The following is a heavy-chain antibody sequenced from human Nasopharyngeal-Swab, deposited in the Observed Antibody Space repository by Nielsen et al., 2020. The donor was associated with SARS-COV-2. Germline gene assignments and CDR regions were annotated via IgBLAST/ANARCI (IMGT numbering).Heavy chain of an antibody. D-gene: IGHD6-19*01. CDR2: IYYSGST. CDR3: ARGYSSGWYFH. V-gene: IGHV4-59*08. J-gene: IGHJ4*02. CDR1: GGTIGSYC. Sequence: LGLYWTGSGGTIGSYCWSWIRQPPGKGLEWIGYIYYSGSTNYNPSLKSRVTISVDTSKNQFSLKLSSVTAADTAVYYCARGYSSGWYFHWGQGTLLPVSS.